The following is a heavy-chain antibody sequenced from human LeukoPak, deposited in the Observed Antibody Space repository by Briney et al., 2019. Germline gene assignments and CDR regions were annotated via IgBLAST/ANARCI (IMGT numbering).Heavy chain of an antibody. Sequence: GGSLRLSCAASGFSVSSNYMNWVRQAPGKGLEWVSYISTSSSTIYYADSVKGRFTISRDNAKNSLYLQMNSLRAEDTALYYCARALRPYYDFWSAYSPFDYWGQGTLVTVSS. CDR3: ARALRPYYDFWSAYSPFDY. D-gene: IGHD3-3*01. J-gene: IGHJ4*02. CDR2: ISTSSSTI. V-gene: IGHV3-48*04. CDR1: GFSVSSNY.